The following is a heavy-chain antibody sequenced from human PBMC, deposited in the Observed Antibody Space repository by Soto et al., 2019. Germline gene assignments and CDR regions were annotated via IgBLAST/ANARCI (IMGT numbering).Heavy chain of an antibody. CDR3: ARDRPRRPYHYYYGMDV. J-gene: IGHJ6*01. V-gene: IGHV3-11*05. CDR1: GFTLSDYY. D-gene: IGHD3-16*02. Sequence: VQLVESGGGLVKTGGSLRLSCAASGFTLSDYYMSWIRQAPGKGLEWLSYISISSSYRNYADSVKGRFTISRDNAKNSLYLQMNSLRDDDTAVYYCARDRPRRPYHYYYGMDVWGQGTRVTVSS. CDR2: ISISSSYR.